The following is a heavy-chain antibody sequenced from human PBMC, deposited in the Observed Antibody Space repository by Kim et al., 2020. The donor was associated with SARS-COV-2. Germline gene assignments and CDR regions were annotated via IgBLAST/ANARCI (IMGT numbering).Heavy chain of an antibody. V-gene: IGHV5-51*01. J-gene: IGHJ2*01. Sequence: RSFQGQVTISVDKSISTAYLQWSSLKASDTAMYYCARRFRGGSHPWYFDLWGRGTLVTVSS. D-gene: IGHD1-26*01. CDR3: ARRFRGGSHPWYFDL.